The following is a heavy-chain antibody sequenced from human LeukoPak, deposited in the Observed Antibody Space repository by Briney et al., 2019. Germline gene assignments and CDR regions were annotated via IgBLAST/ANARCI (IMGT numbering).Heavy chain of an antibody. V-gene: IGHV3-30*02. CDR2: MQYDGSVE. D-gene: IGHD1-1*01. Sequence: PGGSLRLSCVASGFSFSNYGTHWVRQAPGKGLEWVTFMQYDGSVEFYADSVKGRFTISRDNSKNTVYLQMTSLRTEDTAVYYCARVPDSWNLLYYYYYYMDVWGKGTTVTVSS. CDR1: GFSFSNYG. CDR3: ARVPDSWNLLYYYYYYMDV. J-gene: IGHJ6*03.